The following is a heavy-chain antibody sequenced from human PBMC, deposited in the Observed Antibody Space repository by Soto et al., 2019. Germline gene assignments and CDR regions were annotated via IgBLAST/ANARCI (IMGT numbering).Heavy chain of an antibody. CDR3: ARELNLHGDFDY. D-gene: IGHD3-10*01. CDR2: IYYSGST. CDR1: GGSISSGDYY. V-gene: IGHV4-31*03. J-gene: IGHJ4*02. Sequence: SETLSLTCTVSGGSISSGDYYWSWIRQHPGKGLEWIGYIYYSGSTYYNPSLKSRVTISVDTSKNQFSLKLSSVTAADTAVYYCARELNLHGDFDYWGQGTLVTVSS.